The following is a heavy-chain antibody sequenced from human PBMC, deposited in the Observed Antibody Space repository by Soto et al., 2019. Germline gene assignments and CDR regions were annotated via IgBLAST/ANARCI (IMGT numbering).Heavy chain of an antibody. CDR3: VKGGEDITSPYGMDV. D-gene: IGHD3-16*01. CDR1: GFTFRTHT. V-gene: IGHV3-21*06. Sequence: GGSLRLSCAGSGFTFRTHTLVWVRQAPGKGLEWVSSISSGGTYLEYAHSVKGRFAISRDDAKDSVFLQMNSLKTDDTAVYYCVKGGEDITSPYGMDVWGQGTTVTVSS. CDR2: ISSGGTYL. J-gene: IGHJ6*02.